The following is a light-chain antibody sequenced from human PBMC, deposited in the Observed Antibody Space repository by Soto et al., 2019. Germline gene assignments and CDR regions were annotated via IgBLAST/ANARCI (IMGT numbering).Light chain of an antibody. CDR1: QSISRD. V-gene: IGKV1-39*01. CDR2: AAS. Sequence: DIQMTQSPFSLSASVGDRVTITGRASQSISRDLNCYQQKPGKAPNLLIYAASTLESGVPSRFSGSGSGTDFTLTISSLQLEDFATYYCQQNYSTPLAFGGGTKVDI. J-gene: IGKJ4*01. CDR3: QQNYSTPLA.